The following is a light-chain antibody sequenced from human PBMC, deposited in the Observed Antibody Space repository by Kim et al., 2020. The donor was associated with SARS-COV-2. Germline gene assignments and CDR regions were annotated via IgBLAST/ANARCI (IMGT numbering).Light chain of an antibody. Sequence: EIVLTQSPGTLSLSPGERATLSCRASQSVSSSSLAWYQQKPGQPPRLLIYGASNRATGIPDRFSGSGSGTDFTLTISRLESEDLAVYYCQQYGNSLRTFGQGTKVDIK. CDR3: QQYGNSLRT. V-gene: IGKV3-20*01. J-gene: IGKJ1*01. CDR2: GAS. CDR1: QSVSSSS.